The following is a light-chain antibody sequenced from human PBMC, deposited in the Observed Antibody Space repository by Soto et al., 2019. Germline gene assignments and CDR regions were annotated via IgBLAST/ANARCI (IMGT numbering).Light chain of an antibody. CDR3: QQTYSIPPT. CDR2: AAS. V-gene: IGKV1-39*01. J-gene: IGKJ5*01. CDR1: QSIGRF. Sequence: DIQMTQSPSSLSASVGDRVTITCRASQSIGRFLNWYQQKPGKAPKLLIYAASSLQSGVPSRFSGSGSGKDFTLTISRPQPEDFATYYCQQTYSIPPTFGQGTRLEIK.